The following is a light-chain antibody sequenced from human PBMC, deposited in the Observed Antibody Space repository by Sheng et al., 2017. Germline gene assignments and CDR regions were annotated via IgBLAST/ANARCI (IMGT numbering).Light chain of an antibody. CDR3: LQDYNYPRT. J-gene: IGKJ1*01. CDR2: GAS. V-gene: IGKV1-NL1*01. Sequence: IQLTQSPSSLSASVGDRVTITCRASQGISSYLAWYQQRPGKAPKLLVNGASRLESGVPSRFSGSRSGTDYTLTISSLQPEDFATYYCLQDYNYPRTFGPG. CDR1: QGISSY.